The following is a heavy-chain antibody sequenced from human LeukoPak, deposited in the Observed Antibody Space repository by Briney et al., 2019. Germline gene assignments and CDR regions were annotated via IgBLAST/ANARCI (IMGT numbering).Heavy chain of an antibody. CDR1: GFTFSSYA. D-gene: IGHD1-7*01. CDR2: IYSGGST. CDR3: ARESANYYFDY. J-gene: IGHJ4*02. Sequence: GGSLRLSCAASGFTFSSYAMSWVRQAPGKGLEWVSVIYSGGSTYYADSVKGRFTISRDNSKNTLYLQMNSLRAEDTAVYYCARESANYYFDYWGPGTLVTVSS. V-gene: IGHV3-53*01.